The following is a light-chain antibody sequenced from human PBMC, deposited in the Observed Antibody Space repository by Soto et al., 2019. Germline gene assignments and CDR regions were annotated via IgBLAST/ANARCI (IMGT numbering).Light chain of an antibody. Sequence: EIVLTQSPDTLSLSPGQRATLSCRASQSVRSSLAWYQQKPGQAPRLLIYDGSIRATGIPDKFRGSGSGTGFTLTISRLDPEDFAVYHCQQYGGSPFTFGGGTKVEIK. CDR2: DGS. CDR3: QQYGGSPFT. CDR1: QSVRSS. V-gene: IGKV3-20*01. J-gene: IGKJ4*01.